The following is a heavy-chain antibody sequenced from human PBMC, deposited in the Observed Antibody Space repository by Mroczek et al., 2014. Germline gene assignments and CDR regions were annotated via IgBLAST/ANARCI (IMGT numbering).Heavy chain of an antibody. D-gene: IGHD2-21*01. Sequence: QVQLVESGGGVVQPGRSLRLSCAASGFTFSSYGMHWVRQAPGKGLEWVAVISYDGSNKYYADSVKGRFTISRDNSKNTLYLQMNSLRAEDTAVYYCAKDLAVIANYFDYWGQGTLVTVSS. CDR1: GFTFSSYG. CDR2: ISYDGSNK. CDR3: AKDLAVIANYFDY. V-gene: IGHV3-30*18. J-gene: IGHJ4*02.